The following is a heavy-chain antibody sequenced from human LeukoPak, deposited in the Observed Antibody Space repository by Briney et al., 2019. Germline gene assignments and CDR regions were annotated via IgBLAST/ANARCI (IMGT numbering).Heavy chain of an antibody. D-gene: IGHD2-2*01. CDR2: INPSGGST. CDR1: GYTFTSYY. Sequence: RASVKVSCKASGYTFTSYYMHWVRQAPGQGLEWMGIINPSGGSTSYAQKFQGRVTMTRDTSTSTVYMELSSLRSEDTAVYYCARDAQEGPDQLPFDYWGQGTLVTVSS. V-gene: IGHV1-46*01. CDR3: ARDAQEGPDQLPFDY. J-gene: IGHJ4*02.